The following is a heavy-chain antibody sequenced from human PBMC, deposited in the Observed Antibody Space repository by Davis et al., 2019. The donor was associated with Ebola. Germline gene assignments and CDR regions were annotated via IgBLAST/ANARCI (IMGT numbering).Heavy chain of an antibody. CDR3: AKDFGGSVHPYYYYYGMDV. V-gene: IGHV3-33*06. J-gene: IGHJ6*02. D-gene: IGHD3-16*01. CDR2: IWYDGSNK. Sequence: GEFLKISCAASGVTFSSYSMNWVRQAPGKGLEWVAVIWYDGSNKYYADSVEGRFTIPRDNSKNTLYLQMNSLRAEDTAVYYCAKDFGGSVHPYYYYYGMDVWGQGTTVTVSS. CDR1: GVTFSSYS.